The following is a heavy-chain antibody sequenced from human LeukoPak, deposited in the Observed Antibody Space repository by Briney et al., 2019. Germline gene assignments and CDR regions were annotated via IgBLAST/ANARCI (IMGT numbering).Heavy chain of an antibody. CDR3: AKDEPGYYDSSGTTIDY. D-gene: IGHD3-22*01. V-gene: IGHV3-23*01. J-gene: IGHJ4*02. CDR2: ISGSGGST. CDR1: GFTFSSYA. Sequence: GGSLRLSCAASGFTFSSYAMSWVRQAPGKGLEWVSAISGSGGSTYYADSVKGRFTISRDNSKNTQYLQMNSLRAEDTAVYYCAKDEPGYYDSSGTTIDYWGQGTLVTVSS.